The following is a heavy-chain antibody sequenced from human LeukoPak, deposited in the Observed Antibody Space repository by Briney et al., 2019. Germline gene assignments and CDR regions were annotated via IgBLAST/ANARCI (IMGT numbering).Heavy chain of an antibody. J-gene: IGHJ4*02. V-gene: IGHV3-23*01. CDR2: ISESGSGT. CDR3: ARDIAQGYTFGSIEQDY. CDR1: GLTFSRYA. D-gene: IGHD5-18*01. Sequence: GGSLRLSCAVSGLTFSRYAMSWVRQAPGKGLEWVSAISESGSGTYYADSVKGRFTISRDNSKDTLSLQMNSLRAEDTAVYYCARDIAQGYTFGSIEQDYWGQGTLVTVSS.